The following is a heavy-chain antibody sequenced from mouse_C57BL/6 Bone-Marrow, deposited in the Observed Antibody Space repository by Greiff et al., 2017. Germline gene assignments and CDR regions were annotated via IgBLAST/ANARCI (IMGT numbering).Heavy chain of an antibody. Sequence: QVQLQQPGAELVKPGASVKLSCKASGYTFTSYWMHWVKQRPGQGLEWIGMIHPNSGSTNYNEKFKSKATLTVDKSSSTAYMQLSSLTSEDSAVYYCAVYGSSRYYFDYWGQGTTLTVSS. D-gene: IGHD1-1*01. CDR2: IHPNSGST. V-gene: IGHV1-64*01. J-gene: IGHJ2*01. CDR3: AVYGSSRYYFDY. CDR1: GYTFTSYW.